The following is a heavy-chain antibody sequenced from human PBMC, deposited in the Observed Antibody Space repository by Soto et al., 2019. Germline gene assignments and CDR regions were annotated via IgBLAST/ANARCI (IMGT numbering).Heavy chain of an antibody. J-gene: IGHJ4*02. D-gene: IGHD2-2*03. Sequence: QITLKESGPTLVKPTQTLTLTCTFSGFSLSTSGVGVGWIRQPPGKALEWLTLTYWDDDKRYSPSLKSRLTIAKYTPKIQVVLTKTNMDPGEAAAYYSALMDGRSAVGYLGQGTRVTVSS. CDR2: TYWDDDK. CDR1: GFSLSTSGVG. CDR3: ALMDGRSAVGY. V-gene: IGHV2-5*02.